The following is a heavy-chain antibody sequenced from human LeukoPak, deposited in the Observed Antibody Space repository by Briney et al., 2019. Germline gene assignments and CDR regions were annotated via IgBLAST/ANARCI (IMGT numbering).Heavy chain of an antibody. CDR3: AVDVIYESD. CDR2: IIVGSGNT. J-gene: IGHJ4*02. D-gene: IGHD2/OR15-2a*01. V-gene: IGHV1-58*01. Sequence: PVKVSCKASGFTFSNSAVQWVRQARGQGIEWIGWIIVGSGNTNYAKKLQERVTITRDMSTSTAYMELSSLRSEDTAVYYCAVDVIYESDWGQGTLVTVSS. CDR1: GFTFSNSA.